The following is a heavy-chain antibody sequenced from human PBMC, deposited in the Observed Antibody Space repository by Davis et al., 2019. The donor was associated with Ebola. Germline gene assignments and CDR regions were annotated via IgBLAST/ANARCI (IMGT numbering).Heavy chain of an antibody. Sequence: GESLKISCAASGLTFSNAWMSWARQAPGKGLEWMTFIRDDGSSKYYADSVKGRFTISRDNSKNTLYLQMNSLRGEDTAVYYCAKDAGSSAFDYWGQGTLVTVSS. CDR2: IRDDGSSK. CDR3: AKDAGSSAFDY. V-gene: IGHV3-30*02. D-gene: IGHD6-6*01. J-gene: IGHJ4*02. CDR1: GLTFSNAW.